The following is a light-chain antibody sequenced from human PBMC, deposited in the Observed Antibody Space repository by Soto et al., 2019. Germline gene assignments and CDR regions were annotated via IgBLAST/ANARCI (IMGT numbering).Light chain of an antibody. V-gene: IGLV2-14*03. CDR1: SSDIGAYAY. J-gene: IGLJ2*01. Sequence: QSVLTQPASVSGSPGQSIAISCTGTSSDIGAYAYVSWYQQHPGKVPKLIVFDVNYRPSGVSSRFSGSKSDNTASLTISGLQAEDEADYYCSSYTRTSSVIFGGGTKLTVL. CDR2: DVN. CDR3: SSYTRTSSVI.